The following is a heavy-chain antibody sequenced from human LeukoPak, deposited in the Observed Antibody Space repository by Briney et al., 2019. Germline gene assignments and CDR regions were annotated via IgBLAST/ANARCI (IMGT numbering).Heavy chain of an antibody. CDR1: GGSISSGGYY. D-gene: IGHD3-10*01. CDR2: IYYSGST. J-gene: IGHJ4*02. CDR3: ARVGQYYYGSGSYYYFDY. Sequence: SETLSLTCTVSGGSISSGGYYWSWIRQHPGKGLEWIGYIYYSGSTYYNPSLKSRVTISVDTSKNQFSLKLSSVTAADTAVYYCARVGQYYYGSGSYYYFDYWGQGTLVTVSS. V-gene: IGHV4-31*03.